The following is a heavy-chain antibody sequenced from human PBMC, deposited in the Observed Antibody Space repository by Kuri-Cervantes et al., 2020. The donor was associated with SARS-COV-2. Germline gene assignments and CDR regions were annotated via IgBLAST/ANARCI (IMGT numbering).Heavy chain of an antibody. CDR3: ARALYYYDSRGPIDY. CDR1: GFTFSSYG. D-gene: IGHD3-22*01. V-gene: IGHV3-30*03. CDR2: ISYDGSNK. J-gene: IGHJ4*02. Sequence: GESLKISCAASGFTFSSYGMHWVREAPGKGLEWVAVISYDGSNKYYADSVKGRLTISRDNAKNSLYLQMNSLRAEDTAVYYCARALYYYDSRGPIDYWGQGTLVTVSS.